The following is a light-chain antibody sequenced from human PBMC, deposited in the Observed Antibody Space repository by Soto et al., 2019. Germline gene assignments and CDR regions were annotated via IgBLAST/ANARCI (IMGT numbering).Light chain of an antibody. CDR1: QGIRHD. Sequence: DIKMTQSPSSLSASVGDRVTITCRASQGIRHDLGWYQQKPGKAPKRLIYAASSLQSGVPSRFSGSGSGTEFNLTISSLQPEDFATYYCQQHNSYPLTFGQGTRLEIK. CDR3: QQHNSYPLT. V-gene: IGKV1-17*01. J-gene: IGKJ5*01. CDR2: AAS.